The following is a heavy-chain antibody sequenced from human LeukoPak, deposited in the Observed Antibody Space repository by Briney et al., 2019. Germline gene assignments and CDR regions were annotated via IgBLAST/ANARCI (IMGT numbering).Heavy chain of an antibody. J-gene: IGHJ6*03. V-gene: IGHV3-48*04. CDR3: AKDATAVIGTVYMDV. D-gene: IGHD4-11*01. CDR1: GFTFSSYG. CDR2: ISNFGDII. Sequence: PGGSLRLSCAASGFTFSSYGMSWVRQAPGKGLEWISHISNFGDIIHYADSVEGRFTISRDNAKNSLYLQMNSLRAEDTAVYYCAKDATAVIGTVYMDVWGKGTTVTISS.